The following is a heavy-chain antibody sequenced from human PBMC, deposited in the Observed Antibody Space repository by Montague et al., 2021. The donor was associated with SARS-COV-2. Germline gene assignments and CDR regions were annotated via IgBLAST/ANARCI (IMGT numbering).Heavy chain of an antibody. CDR2: ICESGST. D-gene: IGHD2/OR15-2a*01. CDR3: ARKIIANAFDV. Sequence: TRSLTCTASGVSISSGDYSWNWIRQSPGKGLEWIDFICESGSTLYNPSLKSRVTISVDRSKNQFSLRLNSVTAADTAVYYCARKIIANAFDVWGHGTTVTVSS. CDR1: GVSISSGDYS. J-gene: IGHJ3*01. V-gene: IGHV4-30-2*06.